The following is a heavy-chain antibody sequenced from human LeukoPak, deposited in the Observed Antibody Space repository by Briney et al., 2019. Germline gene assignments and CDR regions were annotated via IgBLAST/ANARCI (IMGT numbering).Heavy chain of an antibody. J-gene: IGHJ6*02. CDR1: GFTFSSYS. V-gene: IGHV3-21*01. D-gene: IGHD1-26*01. CDR3: ARVGRHGMDV. CDR2: ISSSSSYI. Sequence: PGGSLRLSCAASGFTFSSYSMNWVRQAPGKGLEWVLSISSSSSYIYYADSVKGRFTISRDNAKNSLYLQMNSLRAEDTAVYYCARVGRHGMDVWGQGTTVTVSS.